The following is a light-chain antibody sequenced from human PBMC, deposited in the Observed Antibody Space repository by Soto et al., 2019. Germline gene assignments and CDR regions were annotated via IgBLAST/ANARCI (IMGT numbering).Light chain of an antibody. CDR1: QSISSW. J-gene: IGKJ1*01. V-gene: IGKV1-5*01. CDR2: DAS. Sequence: DIQMTQSPSTLSASVGDRVTITCRASQSISSWLAWYQQKPGKAPKLLIYDASSLESGVPSRFSGSGPGTEFTLTISSLQPDDFATYCCQQYNSYFSWTFGQGTKVDIK. CDR3: QQYNSYFSWT.